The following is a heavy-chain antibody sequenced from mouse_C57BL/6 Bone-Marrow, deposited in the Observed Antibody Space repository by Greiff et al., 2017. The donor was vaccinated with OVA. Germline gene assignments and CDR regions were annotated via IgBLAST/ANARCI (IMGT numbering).Heavy chain of an antibody. CDR1: GFTFSSYG. CDR2: ISSGGSYT. D-gene: IGHD4-1*01. Sequence: EVQRVESGGDLVKPGGSLKLSCAASGFTFSSYGMSWVRQTPDKRLEWVATISSGGSYTYYPDSVKGRFTISRDNAKNTLYLQMSSLKSEDTAMYYCARRTGTVYYYAMDYWGQGTSVTVSS. J-gene: IGHJ4*01. V-gene: IGHV5-6*01. CDR3: ARRTGTVYYYAMDY.